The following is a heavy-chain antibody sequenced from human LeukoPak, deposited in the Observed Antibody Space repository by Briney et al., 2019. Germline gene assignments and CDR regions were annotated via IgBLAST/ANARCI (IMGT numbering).Heavy chain of an antibody. CDR1: GDSVSSSSAA. D-gene: IGHD2-21*02. J-gene: IGHJ4*02. V-gene: IGHV6-1*01. CDR2: TYYRSKWYS. Sequence: SQTLSLTCAISGDSVSSSSAAWTWLRQSPSRGLEWLGRTYYRSKWYSDYAVSVKSRITFNPDTSKNQFSLQLNSVTPEDTAVYYCAREWGHGGDAVEYFDYWGQGTLVTVSS. CDR3: AREWGHGGDAVEYFDY.